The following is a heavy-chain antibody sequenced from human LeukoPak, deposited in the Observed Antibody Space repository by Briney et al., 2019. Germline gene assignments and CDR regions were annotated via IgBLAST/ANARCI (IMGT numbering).Heavy chain of an antibody. Sequence: SETLSLTCAVYGGSFSGYYWSWIRQPPGKGLEWIGEINHSGSTNYNPSLKSRVTISVDTSKNQFSLKLSSVTAADTAVYYCARDRYNGMDVWGQGTTVTVSS. CDR2: INHSGST. CDR3: ARDRYNGMDV. J-gene: IGHJ6*02. CDR1: GGSFSGYY. V-gene: IGHV4-34*01.